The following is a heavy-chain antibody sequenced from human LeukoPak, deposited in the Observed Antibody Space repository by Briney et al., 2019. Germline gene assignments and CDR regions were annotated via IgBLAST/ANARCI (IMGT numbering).Heavy chain of an antibody. Sequence: ASVKVSCKASGYTFTSYDINWVRQAPGQGLEWMGWMNPNSGNTGYAQKFQGRVTMTRNTSISTAYMELSSLRSEDTAVYYCARLGGRITIFGVVTYDAFDIGGQGTMVTVSS. CDR1: GYTFTSYD. V-gene: IGHV1-8*01. CDR3: ARLGGRITIFGVVTYDAFDI. CDR2: MNPNSGNT. J-gene: IGHJ3*02. D-gene: IGHD3-3*01.